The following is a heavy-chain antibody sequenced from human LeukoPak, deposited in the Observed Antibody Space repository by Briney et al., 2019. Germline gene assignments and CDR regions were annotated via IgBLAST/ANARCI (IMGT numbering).Heavy chain of an antibody. Sequence: PGGSLRLSCAASGFTFSSYWMHWVRQAPGKGLVWVSRINTDGSSTSYADSVKGRFTISRDNAKNTLYLQMNSLRAEDTAVYYCATVTIFGVVPKDIWGQGTMVTVSS. CDR2: INTDGSST. V-gene: IGHV3-74*01. J-gene: IGHJ3*02. D-gene: IGHD3-3*01. CDR1: GFTFSSYW. CDR3: ATVTIFGVVPKDI.